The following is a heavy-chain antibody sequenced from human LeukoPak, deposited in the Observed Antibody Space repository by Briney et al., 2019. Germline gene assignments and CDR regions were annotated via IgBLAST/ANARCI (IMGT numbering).Heavy chain of an antibody. J-gene: IGHJ4*02. CDR1: GGSISSYY. CDR2: IYYSGST. D-gene: IGHD3-22*01. CDR3: ARRITMIGGGWYFDY. V-gene: IGHV4-59*08. Sequence: ASETLSLTCTVSGGSISSYYWSWIRQPPGKGREWFGYIYYSGSTNYNPSLKSRVTISVDTSKNQFSLKLSSVTAADTAVYYCARRITMIGGGWYFDYWGQGTLVTVSS.